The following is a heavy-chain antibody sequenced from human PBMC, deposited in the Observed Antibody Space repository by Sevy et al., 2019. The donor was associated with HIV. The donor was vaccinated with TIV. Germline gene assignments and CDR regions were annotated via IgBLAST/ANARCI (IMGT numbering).Heavy chain of an antibody. Sequence: GGSLRLSCAASGFTFSKYWMGWVRQAPGKGLEWVANIKQDAGQKYYVNSVKGAFTISRDNAKNSLYLQMNSLRAEDTAVYFCARDDANYYFDYWGQGTLVTVSS. CDR3: ARDDANYYFDY. CDR2: IKQDAGQK. V-gene: IGHV3-7*01. D-gene: IGHD1-7*01. J-gene: IGHJ4*02. CDR1: GFTFSKYW.